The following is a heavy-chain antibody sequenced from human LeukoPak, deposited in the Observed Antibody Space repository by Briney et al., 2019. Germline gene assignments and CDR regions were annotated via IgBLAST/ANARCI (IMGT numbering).Heavy chain of an antibody. CDR3: ARASCSGGSCYNYYYGMDV. CDR1: GGSVSSGSYY. D-gene: IGHD2-15*01. V-gene: IGHV4-61*01. J-gene: IGHJ6*02. Sequence: PSETLSLTCTVSGGSVSSGSYYWSWIRQPPGKGLEWIGYIYYSGSTNYNPSLKSRVTISVDTYKNQFSLKPSSVTAADTAVYYCARASCSGGSCYNYYYGMDVWGQGTTVTVSS. CDR2: IYYSGST.